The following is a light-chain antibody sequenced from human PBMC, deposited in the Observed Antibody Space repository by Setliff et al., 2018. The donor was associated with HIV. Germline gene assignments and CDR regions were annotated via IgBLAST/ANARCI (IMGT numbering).Light chain of an antibody. Sequence: QSALTQPASVSGSPGQSITISCTGSSSDVGSYNFVSWYQQHPGKAPKLMIYQVNKRPSGVSNRFSGSKSGNTASLTISGLQAEDETAYYCCSYAGTNTYVFGTGTRSPS. J-gene: IGLJ1*01. CDR3: CSYAGTNTYV. CDR2: QVN. V-gene: IGLV2-23*02. CDR1: SSDVGSYNF.